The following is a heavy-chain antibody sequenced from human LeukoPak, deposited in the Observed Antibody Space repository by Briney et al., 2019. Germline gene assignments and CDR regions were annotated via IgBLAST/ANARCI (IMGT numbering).Heavy chain of an antibody. CDR1: GYTFTGYY. V-gene: IGHV1-2*02. CDR2: INPNSGGT. CDR3: ARFTAVGPISAFDI. J-gene: IGHJ3*02. Sequence: ASVKVSCKASGYTFTGYYMHWVRQAPGQGLEWMGWINPNSGGTNYAQKFQGRVTMTRDTSISTAYMELSRLRSDDTAVYYCARFTAVGPISAFDIWGQGTMVTVSS. D-gene: IGHD1-26*01.